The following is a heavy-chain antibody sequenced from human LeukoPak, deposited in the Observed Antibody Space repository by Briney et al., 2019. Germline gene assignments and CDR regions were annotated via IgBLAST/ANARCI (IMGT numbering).Heavy chain of an antibody. D-gene: IGHD2-8*01. J-gene: IGHJ4*02. CDR2: ISWNSGSI. CDR1: GFTFDDYA. CDR3: AGSLGYCTSNVCYLRY. Sequence: GGSLRLSCAASGFTFDDYAMHWVRQAPGKGLEWVSGISWNSGSIGYADSVKGRFTISRDNAKNSLYLQMNSLRAEDTALYYCAGSLGYCTSNVCYLRYWGQGTLVTVSS. V-gene: IGHV3-9*01.